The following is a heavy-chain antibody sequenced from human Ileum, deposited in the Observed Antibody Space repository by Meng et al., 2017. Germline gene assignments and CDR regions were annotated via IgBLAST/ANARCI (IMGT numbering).Heavy chain of an antibody. J-gene: IGHJ5*02. CDR3: ARDFRGSGNYGWFDP. Sequence: EVQLVESGGGLVQPGGSLRLSCAASGFTFISYWMHWVRQVPGKGLVWVSSISGSGGSTYYADSVRGRFTVSRDNSKDTLYLQMNSLRVEDTAVYSCARDFRGSGNYGWFDPWGQGTLVTVSS. D-gene: IGHD1-26*01. CDR2: ISGSGGST. V-gene: IGHV3-23*04. CDR1: GFTFISYW.